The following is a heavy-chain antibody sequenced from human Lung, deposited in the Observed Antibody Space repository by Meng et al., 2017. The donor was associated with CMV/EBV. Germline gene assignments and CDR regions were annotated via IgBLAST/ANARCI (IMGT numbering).Heavy chain of an antibody. J-gene: IGHJ5*02. CDR2: IHSSGST. Sequence: QVRLQRSGPGLVKPSQTLALTCTVSGGSISSGGYYLSWIRQHPGKGLGWIGYIHSSGSTYYNPSLRSRLTISVDTSKNQFSLKLSSVTAADTAVYYCARASYGSGSPLGESWFDPWGQGTLVTVSS. CDR1: GGSISSGGYY. D-gene: IGHD3-10*01. CDR3: ARASYGSGSPLGESWFDP. V-gene: IGHV4-31*03.